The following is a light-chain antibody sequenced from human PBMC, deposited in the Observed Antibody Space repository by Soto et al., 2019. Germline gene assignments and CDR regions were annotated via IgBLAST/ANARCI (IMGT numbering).Light chain of an antibody. V-gene: IGLV2-14*01. CDR3: SSYTSSTTLYV. CDR1: SSDVGGYNS. Sequence: QSALTQPASVSGSPGQSITISCTGTSSDVGGYNSVSWYQQHPGKAPKLMISDVSNRPSGVSDRFSGSKSGNTASLTISGLQAEDEADYYCSSYTSSTTLYVFGTGTKLTVL. J-gene: IGLJ1*01. CDR2: DVS.